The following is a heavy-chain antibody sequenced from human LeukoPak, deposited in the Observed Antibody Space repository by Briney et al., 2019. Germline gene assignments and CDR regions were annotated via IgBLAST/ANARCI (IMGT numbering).Heavy chain of an antibody. CDR3: AIDPVPQCSGGICYLEFDP. CDR2: INPNSGGT. V-gene: IGHV1-2*02. J-gene: IGHJ5*02. Sequence: ASVKVSCKASGYTFTDSYIHWVRQAPGQGLEWMGWINPNSGGTNYAQKFQGRVTMNGDTSISTAYMELSRLRSDDTAVYYCAIDPVPQCSGGICYLEFDPWGQGTLVTVSS. CDR1: GYTFTDSY. D-gene: IGHD2-15*01.